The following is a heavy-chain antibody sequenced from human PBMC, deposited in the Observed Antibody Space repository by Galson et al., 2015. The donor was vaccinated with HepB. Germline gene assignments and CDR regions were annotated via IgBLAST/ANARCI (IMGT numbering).Heavy chain of an antibody. D-gene: IGHD3-10*01. CDR3: ARDQAGSGSYYRAFDY. J-gene: IGHJ4*02. Sequence: TLSLTCTVSGGSISSGGYYWSWIRQHPGKGLEWIGYIYYSGSTYYNPSLKSRVTISVDTSKNQFSLKLSSVTAADTAVYYCARDQAGSGSYYRAFDYWGQGTLVTVSS. V-gene: IGHV4-31*03. CDR1: GGSISSGGYY. CDR2: IYYSGST.